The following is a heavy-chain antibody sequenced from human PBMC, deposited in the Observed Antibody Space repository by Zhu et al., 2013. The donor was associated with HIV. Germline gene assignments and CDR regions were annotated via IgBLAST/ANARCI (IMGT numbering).Heavy chain of an antibody. CDR2: INPDGGST. Sequence: QVQLVQSGAEVKEPGASVKVSCKASGYTFSSYYIHWVRQAPGQGLEWMGIINPDGGSTSYAQKFQGRVTMTRDTSTSTVYMELSSLRSEDTAVYYCARDLHSRSRLDAFDIWGQGTTVTVSS. D-gene: IGHD6-6*01. CDR1: GYTFSSYY. CDR3: ARDLHSRSRLDAFDI. V-gene: IGHV1-46*01. J-gene: IGHJ3*02.